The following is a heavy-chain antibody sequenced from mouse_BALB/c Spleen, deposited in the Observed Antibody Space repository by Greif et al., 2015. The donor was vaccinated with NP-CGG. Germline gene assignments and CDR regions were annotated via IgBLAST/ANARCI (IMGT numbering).Heavy chain of an antibody. D-gene: IGHD2-3*01. J-gene: IGHJ3*01. CDR1: GFTFSSYA. V-gene: IGHV5-9-4*01. Sequence: DVMLVESGGGLVKPGGSLKLSCAASGFTFSSYAMSWVRQSPEKRLEWVAEISSGGSYTYYPDTVTGRFTISRDNAKNTLYLEMSSLRSEDTAMYYCASRWLLQFAYWGQGTLVTVSA. CDR2: ISSGGSYT. CDR3: ASRWLLQFAY.